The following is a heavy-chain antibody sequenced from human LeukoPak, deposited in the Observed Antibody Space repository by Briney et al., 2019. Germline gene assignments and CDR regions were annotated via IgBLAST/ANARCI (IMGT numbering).Heavy chain of an antibody. J-gene: IGHJ4*02. CDR1: GGSFSGYY. CDR2: IYHSGST. V-gene: IGHV4-34*01. D-gene: IGHD3-16*02. CDR3: ARGRIYYVWGSYRPFDY. Sequence: SETLSLTCAVYGGSFSGYYWSWIRRPPGKGLEWIGEIYHSGSTNYNPSLKSRVTISVDTSKNQFSLKLSSVTAADTAVYYCARGRIYYVWGSYRPFDYWGQGTLVTVSS.